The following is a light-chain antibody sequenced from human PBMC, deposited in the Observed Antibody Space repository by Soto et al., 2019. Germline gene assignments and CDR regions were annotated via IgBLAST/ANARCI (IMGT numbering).Light chain of an antibody. CDR3: QQRNVWPPIT. Sequence: DIQMTQSPSTLSASVGDRVTITCRASQSISSWLAWYQQKPGKAPKLLIYDASSLESGVPSRFSGSGSGTEFTLTINSLEPEDFAVYYCQQRNVWPPITFGQGTRLEIK. CDR1: QSISSW. V-gene: IGKV1-5*01. CDR2: DAS. J-gene: IGKJ5*01.